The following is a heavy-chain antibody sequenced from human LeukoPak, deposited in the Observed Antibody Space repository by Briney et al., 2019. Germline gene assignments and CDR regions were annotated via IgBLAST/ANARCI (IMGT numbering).Heavy chain of an antibody. J-gene: IGHJ4*02. CDR1: GFTFSSYG. Sequence: GGSLRLSCAASGFTFSSYGMHWVRRAPGKGLEWVAFIRYDGSNKYYADSVKGRFTISRDNSKNTLYLQMNSPRAEDTAVYYCARTRIQLWLVGYWGQGTLVTVSS. CDR2: IRYDGSNK. D-gene: IGHD5-18*01. CDR3: ARTRIQLWLVGY. V-gene: IGHV3-30*02.